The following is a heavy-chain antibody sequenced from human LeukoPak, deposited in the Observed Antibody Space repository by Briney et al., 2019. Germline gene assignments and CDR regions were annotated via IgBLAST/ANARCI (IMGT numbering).Heavy chain of an antibody. J-gene: IGHJ4*02. D-gene: IGHD4-23*01. CDR2: IASDGSST. CDR1: GFTFSSYW. Sequence: PGGSLRRSCAASGFTFSSYWMNWVRHAPGKGLVWVSRIASDGSSTTYADSVKGRFSISRDNAKNTLYLQMNSLRVEDTAVYYCARGRPHGNDYWGQGTLVTVSS. CDR3: ARGRPHGNDY. V-gene: IGHV3-74*01.